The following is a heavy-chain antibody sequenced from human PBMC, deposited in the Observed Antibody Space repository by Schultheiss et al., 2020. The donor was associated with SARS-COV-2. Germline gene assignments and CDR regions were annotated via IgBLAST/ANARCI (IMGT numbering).Heavy chain of an antibody. D-gene: IGHD2-15*01. CDR1: GFTFSSYW. CDR2: IKQDGSEK. Sequence: GGSLRLSCAASGFTFSSYWMSWVRQAPGKGLEWVANIKQDGSEKYYVDSVKGRFTISRDNAKNSLYLQMDSLRAEDTTVYYCAKVIGDCSGGSCYIDIWGQGTMVTVSS. J-gene: IGHJ3*02. CDR3: AKVIGDCSGGSCYIDI. V-gene: IGHV3-7*03.